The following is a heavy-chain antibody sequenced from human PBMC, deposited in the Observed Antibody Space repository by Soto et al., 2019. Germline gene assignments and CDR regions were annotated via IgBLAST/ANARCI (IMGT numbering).Heavy chain of an antibody. CDR1: GGSISSYY. D-gene: IGHD3-10*01. V-gene: IGHV4-4*07. Sequence: KPSETLSLTCTVSGGSISSYYWSWIRQPAGKGLEWIGRIYTSGSTNYNPSLKSRVTMSVDTSKNQFSLKLSSVTAADTAVYYCARDSTVRGVIGGGYYYYYYGMDVWGQGTTVTVSS. CDR2: IYTSGST. CDR3: ARDSTVRGVIGGGYYYYYYGMDV. J-gene: IGHJ6*02.